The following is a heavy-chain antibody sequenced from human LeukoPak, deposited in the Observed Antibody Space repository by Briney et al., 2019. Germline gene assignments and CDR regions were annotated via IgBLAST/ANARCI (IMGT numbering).Heavy chain of an antibody. CDR1: GGSISSGGYY. CDR3: AGDSYSSSWYHVDY. CDR2: IYHSGST. J-gene: IGHJ4*02. D-gene: IGHD6-13*01. Sequence: PSETLSLTCTVSGGSISSGGYYWSWIRQPPGKGLEWIGYIYHSGSTYYNPSLKSRVTISVDRSKNQFSLKLSSVTAADTAVYYCAGDSYSSSWYHVDYWGQGTLVTVSS. V-gene: IGHV4-30-2*01.